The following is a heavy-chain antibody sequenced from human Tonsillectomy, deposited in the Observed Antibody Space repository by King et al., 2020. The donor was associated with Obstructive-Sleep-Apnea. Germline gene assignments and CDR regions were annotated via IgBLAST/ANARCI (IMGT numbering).Heavy chain of an antibody. CDR3: AKCGYSYGSQFDY. Sequence: VQLVESGGGLVQPGGSLRLSCAASGFTFSSYAMSWVRQAPGKGLEWVSAISGSGGSTYYSDSVKGRLTISRDNSKNTLYLQMNSLRAEDTAVYYCAKCGYSYGSQFDYWGQGTLVTVSS. CDR1: GFTFSSYA. J-gene: IGHJ4*02. D-gene: IGHD5-18*01. CDR2: ISGSGGST. V-gene: IGHV3-23*04.